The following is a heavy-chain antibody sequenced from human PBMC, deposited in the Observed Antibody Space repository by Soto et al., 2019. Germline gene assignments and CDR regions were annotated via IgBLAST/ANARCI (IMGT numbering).Heavy chain of an antibody. D-gene: IGHD2-15*01. V-gene: IGHV3-30*18. Sequence: QVQLMESGGGAVQPGRSLRLSCEASGFPFNTFDLYWVRQAPGKGLEWVAIISYDGNNEYYVDSVKGRFIVSRDNSKSTLYLQMNGLRPEDTAVYYCAKFAGCSGGRCHSLTWGRGTQVTVSS. CDR1: GFPFNTFD. CDR3: AKFAGCSGGRCHSLT. CDR2: ISYDGNNE. J-gene: IGHJ5*02.